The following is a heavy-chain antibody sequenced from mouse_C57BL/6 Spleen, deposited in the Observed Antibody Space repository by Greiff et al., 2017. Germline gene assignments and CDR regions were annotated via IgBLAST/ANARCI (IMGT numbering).Heavy chain of an antibody. V-gene: IGHV1-85*01. CDR2: IYPRDGST. Sequence: VKLVESGPELVKPGASVKLSCKASGYTFTSYDINWVKQRPGQGLEWIGWIYPRDGSTKYNEKFKGKATLTVDTSSSTAYMELHSLTSEDSAVYFCARSYGNYGERYFDYWGQGTTLTVSS. CDR3: ARSYGNYGERYFDY. J-gene: IGHJ2*01. D-gene: IGHD2-1*01. CDR1: GYTFTSYD.